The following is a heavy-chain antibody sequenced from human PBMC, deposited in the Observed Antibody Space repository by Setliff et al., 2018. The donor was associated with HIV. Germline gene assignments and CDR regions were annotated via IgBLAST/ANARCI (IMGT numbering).Heavy chain of an antibody. Sequence: SETLSLTCTVSGGSISSGGYYWSWIRQHPGKGLEWIGYIYYSGSTYFNPSLKSRVTISVDTSKNQFSLKLTSVTAADTAVYCCARVGDDGSDDYGVGTFDFWGQGALVTVSS. J-gene: IGHJ4*02. CDR2: IYYSGST. CDR1: GGSISSGGYY. D-gene: IGHD3-22*01. CDR3: ARVGDDGSDDYGVGTFDF. V-gene: IGHV4-31*03.